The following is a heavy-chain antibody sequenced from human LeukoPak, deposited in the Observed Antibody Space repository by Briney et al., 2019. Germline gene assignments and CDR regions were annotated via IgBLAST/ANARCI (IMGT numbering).Heavy chain of an antibody. V-gene: IGHV1-69*05. J-gene: IGHJ4*02. CDR2: IIPIFGTA. CDR3: ARATVAGTELFDY. D-gene: IGHD6-19*01. CDR1: GGTFSSYA. Sequence: SVKVSCKASGGTFSSYAISWVRQAPGQGLEWMGRIIPIFGTANYAQKFQSRVTITTDESTSTAYMELSSLRSEDTAVYYCARATVAGTELFDYWGQGTLVTVSS.